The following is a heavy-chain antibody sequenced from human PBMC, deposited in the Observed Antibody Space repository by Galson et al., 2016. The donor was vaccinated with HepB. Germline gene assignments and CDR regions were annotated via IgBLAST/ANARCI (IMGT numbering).Heavy chain of an antibody. D-gene: IGHD1-26*01. CDR3: ARIHLNALSGRPDAFDV. CDR2: IFWNDEE. V-gene: IGHV2-26*02. Sequence: VKPTQTLTLTCTVSGFSLSSARMGVSWIRQPPGKALEWLAQIFWNDEESYSTSLKSRLTISKDTSKNQVVLSMTNMDPVDTATYYCARIHLNALSGRPDAFDVWGQGTVVIVSS. J-gene: IGHJ3*01. CDR1: GFSLSSARMG.